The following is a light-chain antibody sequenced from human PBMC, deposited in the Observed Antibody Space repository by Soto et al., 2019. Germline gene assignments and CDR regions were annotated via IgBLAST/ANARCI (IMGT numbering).Light chain of an antibody. Sequence: DIPMTQSPSTLSASVGDRVTITCRASQSISSWLAWYKQKPGKAPKLLIYKASSLESGVPSRFSGSGSVTEFALTISSLQPDDFATYYCQQYHSYPYTFGQGTTLEIK. CDR3: QQYHSYPYT. V-gene: IGKV1-5*03. J-gene: IGKJ2*01. CDR2: KAS. CDR1: QSISSW.